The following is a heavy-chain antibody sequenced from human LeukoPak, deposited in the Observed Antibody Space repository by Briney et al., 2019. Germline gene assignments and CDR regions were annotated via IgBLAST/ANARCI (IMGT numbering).Heavy chain of an antibody. CDR3: ARDYQYNWFDP. Sequence: PGGSLSLSCAASRFTFSDYYMSWIRQAPGKGLEWVSSISSRGNTIYYVDSVKGRFTISRDNAKNSLYLQMNSRRAGDRAVFYCARDYQYNWFDPGGQGTLVTVSS. D-gene: IGHD2-2*01. V-gene: IGHV3-11*04. CDR1: RFTFSDYY. CDR2: ISSRGNTI. J-gene: IGHJ5*02.